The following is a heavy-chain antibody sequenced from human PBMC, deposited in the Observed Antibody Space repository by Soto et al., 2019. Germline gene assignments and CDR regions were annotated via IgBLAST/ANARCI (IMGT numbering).Heavy chain of an antibody. CDR3: TRSAYMDV. V-gene: IGHV3-48*01. J-gene: IGHJ6*03. D-gene: IGHD2-2*01. CDR2: ISSGSSTI. Sequence: GGSLRLSCAASGGTCVDYAMRWVRQAPGKGLEWVSYISSGSSTIYYADSVKGRFTISRDNAKNSLYLQMDSLRAEDTAVYYATRSAYMDVWGTGTTVTVSS. CDR1: GGTCVDYA.